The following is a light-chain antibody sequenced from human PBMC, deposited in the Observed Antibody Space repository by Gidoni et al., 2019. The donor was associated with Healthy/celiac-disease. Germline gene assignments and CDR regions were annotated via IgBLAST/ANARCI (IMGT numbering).Light chain of an antibody. J-gene: IGLJ2*01. V-gene: IGLV1-51*01. CDR1: YSNIGNKY. Sequence: QSVLTQPPSVSAAPGQRVSISCPGSYSNIGNKYVSWYQIVPGSAPKLLIYDNSERPSGVPDRFSGSKSGTSASLVISGLQTGDEADYYCGSWDDTLSAGVFGGGTKLTVL. CDR2: DNS. CDR3: GSWDDTLSAGV.